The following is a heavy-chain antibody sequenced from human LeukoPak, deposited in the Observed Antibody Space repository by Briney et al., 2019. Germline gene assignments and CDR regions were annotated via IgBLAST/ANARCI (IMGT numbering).Heavy chain of an antibody. J-gene: IGHJ5*02. CDR1: GGSISSSSYY. CDR3: AGVQRQNYYDSSAPGVWLDA. Sequence: SETLSLTCTVSGGSISSSSYYWGWIRQPPGKGLEWIGSIYYTGSTHYSPSLKGRLTISVDTSKNQFSLKLNSVTAADTAAYYCAGVQRQNYYDSSAPGVWLDAWGQGTLVTVSS. D-gene: IGHD3-22*01. CDR2: IYYTGST. V-gene: IGHV4-39*01.